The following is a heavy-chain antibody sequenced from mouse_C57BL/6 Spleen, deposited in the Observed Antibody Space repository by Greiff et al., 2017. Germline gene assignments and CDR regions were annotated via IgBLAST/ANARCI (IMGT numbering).Heavy chain of an antibody. CDR3: TRDGNYVNFDY. Sequence: ESGAELVRPGASVTLSCKASGYTFTDYEMHWVKQTPVHGLEWIGAIDPETGGTAYNQKFKGKAILTADKSSSTAYMELRSLTSEDSAVYYCTRDGNYVNFDYWGQGTTLTVSS. J-gene: IGHJ2*01. CDR1: GYTFTDYE. D-gene: IGHD2-1*01. CDR2: IDPETGGT. V-gene: IGHV1-15*01.